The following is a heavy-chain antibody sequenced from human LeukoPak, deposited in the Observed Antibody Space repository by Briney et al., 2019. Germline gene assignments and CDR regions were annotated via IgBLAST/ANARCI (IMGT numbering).Heavy chain of an antibody. Sequence: PSETLSLTCTVSGGSISSSSYYWGWIRQPPGKGLEWIGSIYYSGSTYYNPSLKSRVTISVDTSKNQFSLKLSSVTAADTAVHYCARTLLEDSSGYYQDAFDIWGQGTMVTVSS. D-gene: IGHD3-22*01. V-gene: IGHV4-39*01. J-gene: IGHJ3*02. CDR1: GGSISSSSYY. CDR3: ARTLLEDSSGYYQDAFDI. CDR2: IYYSGST.